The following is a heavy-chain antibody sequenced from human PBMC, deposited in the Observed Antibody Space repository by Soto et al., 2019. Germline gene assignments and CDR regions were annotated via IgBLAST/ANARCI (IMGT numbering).Heavy chain of an antibody. V-gene: IGHV4-59*01. Sequence: AETLSLTCTVSGCSISGYYCSWIRQPPGKGLEWIGDVYYTGTTKYNPSLERRGTISADTSKNQFSLRVTSVTAADTAVYYCAQYPRTDADGYKFDFWGQGILVTVSS. J-gene: IGHJ4*02. CDR3: AQYPRTDADGYKFDF. CDR2: VYYTGTT. CDR1: GCSISGYY. D-gene: IGHD5-12*01.